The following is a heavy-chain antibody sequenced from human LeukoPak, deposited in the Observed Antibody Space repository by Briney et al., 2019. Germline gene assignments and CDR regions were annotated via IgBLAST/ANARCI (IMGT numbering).Heavy chain of an antibody. CDR3: ARDHGYCSSTSCYPRPMDV. J-gene: IGHJ6*02. CDR2: ISSSSNYM. Sequence: GGSLRLSCAASGFSFSRFSMNWVRQTPGKGLELLSTISSSSNYMYYADSVKGRFTISRDDAKNSLYLQMNSLRAEDTAVYYCARDHGYCSSTSCYPRPMDVWGQGTTVTVSS. V-gene: IGHV3-21*01. CDR1: GFSFSRFS. D-gene: IGHD2-2*01.